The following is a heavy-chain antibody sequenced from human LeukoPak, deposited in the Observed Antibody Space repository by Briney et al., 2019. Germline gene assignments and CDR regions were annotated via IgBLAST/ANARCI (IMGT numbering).Heavy chain of an antibody. CDR2: IRSKAYGGTT. V-gene: IGHV3-49*04. Sequence: PGGSLRPSCAASGFTFSSYSMNWVRQAPGKGLEWVGFIRSKAYGGTTEYAASVKGRFTISRDDSKSIAYLQMNSLKTEDTAVYYCTRARHRYCSGGSCYPRPLFDYWGQGTLVTVSS. J-gene: IGHJ4*02. CDR3: TRARHRYCSGGSCYPRPLFDY. D-gene: IGHD2-15*01. CDR1: GFTFSSYS.